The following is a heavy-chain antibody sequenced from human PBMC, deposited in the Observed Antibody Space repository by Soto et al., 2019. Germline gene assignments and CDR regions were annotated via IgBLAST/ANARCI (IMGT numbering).Heavy chain of an antibody. V-gene: IGHV5-51*01. CDR3: ATPRGSYPLNDAFDI. CDR1: GYSFTSYW. CDR2: IYPGDSDT. J-gene: IGHJ3*02. Sequence: GESLKISCKGSGYSFTSYWIGWVRQMPGKGLEWMGIIYPGDSDTRYSPSFQGQVTISADKSISTAYLQWSSLKASDTAMYYCATPRGSYPLNDAFDIWGQGTMVTVSS. D-gene: IGHD5-18*01.